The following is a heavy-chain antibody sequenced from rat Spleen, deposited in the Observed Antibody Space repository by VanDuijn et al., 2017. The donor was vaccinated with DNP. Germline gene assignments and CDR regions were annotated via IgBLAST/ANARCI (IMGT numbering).Heavy chain of an antibody. Sequence: EVQLVESGGGLVQPGSSLKLSCAASGFTLSNYGMHWIRQARTECMEWVASLRPSGGSTYYRDSVKGRFTVFRDNAKSTLYLQMDSLRSEDTATYYCARNYGYNYAMDAWGQGTSVTVSS. CDR1: GFTLSNYG. CDR3: ARNYGYNYAMDA. J-gene: IGHJ4*01. D-gene: IGHD1-9*01. CDR2: LRPSGGST. V-gene: IGHV5-19*01.